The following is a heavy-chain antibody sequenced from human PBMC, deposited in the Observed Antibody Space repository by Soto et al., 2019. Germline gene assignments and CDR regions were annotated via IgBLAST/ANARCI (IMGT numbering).Heavy chain of an antibody. CDR3: ARDRDSRGSVSGY. CDR1: GYTFSSHG. J-gene: IGHJ4*02. V-gene: IGHV1-18*01. CDR2: ISGYSGNA. Sequence: QVQLVQSGAEVKEPGASVKVSCKASGYTFSSHGIIWVRQAPGQGLEWMGWISGYSGNANFAQKIQGRLTMTTDTATDTAYMELGSLRSDDTAVYYCARDRDSRGSVSGYWGQGTLVSVSS. D-gene: IGHD1-26*01.